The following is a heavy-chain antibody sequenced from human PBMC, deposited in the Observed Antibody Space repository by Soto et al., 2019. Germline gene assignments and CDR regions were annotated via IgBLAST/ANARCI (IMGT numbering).Heavy chain of an antibody. J-gene: IGHJ4*01. Sequence: GASVKAYCKASGYTFTIYGISWVRQAPGQGLEWMGWISAYNGNTNYAQKLQGRVTMTTDTSTSTAYMELRSLRSDDTAVYYCARDLSTHRYAPTDYWGHGTLVTVSS. V-gene: IGHV1-18*01. D-gene: IGHD3-16*01. CDR2: ISAYNGNT. CDR1: GYTFTIYG. CDR3: ARDLSTHRYAPTDY.